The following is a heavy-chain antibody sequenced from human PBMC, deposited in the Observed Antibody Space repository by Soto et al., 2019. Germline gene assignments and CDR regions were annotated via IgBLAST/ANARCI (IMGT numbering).Heavy chain of an antibody. CDR3: PRNLELVPARLPRGSSTDIYFFYGIDV. CDR1: GRTWSSYA. CDR2: IIPIFGTA. J-gene: IGHJ6*02. V-gene: IGHV1-69*13. Sequence: SLKVSCEASGRTWSSYASCWVRQAPGQGLGWMGGIIPIFGTANYAQKFQGRVTITADESTSTAYMELRSLRTEDTAGEYCPRNLELVPARLPRGSSTDIYFFYGIDVWG. D-gene: IGHD2-2*01.